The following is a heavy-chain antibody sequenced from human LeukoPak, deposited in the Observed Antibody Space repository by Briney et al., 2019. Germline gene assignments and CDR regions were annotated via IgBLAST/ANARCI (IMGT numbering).Heavy chain of an antibody. J-gene: IGHJ3*02. CDR2: IYSGGST. D-gene: IGHD1-26*01. CDR3: ARGGSYPNDPFDI. CDR1: GFTFSSYA. Sequence: PGGSLRLSCAASGFTFSSYAMSWVRQAPGKGLEWVSVIYSGGSTHYADSVEGRITISRDNSKNTLFLQVNSLRAEDTAVYYCARGGSYPNDPFDIWGQGTMVTV. V-gene: IGHV3-23*03.